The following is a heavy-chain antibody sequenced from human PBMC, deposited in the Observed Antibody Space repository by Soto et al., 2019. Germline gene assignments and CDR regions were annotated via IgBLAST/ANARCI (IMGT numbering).Heavy chain of an antibody. CDR3: ARRWQQVAPLLDV. Sequence: QVQLQQWGAGLLKPSETLSLTCAVYGGSFSGYYWSWIRKAPGKGLEWIGEINHSGSTNCNPSLKSRVTISVDTSKNQFSLKLSSVTAADTAVYYCARRWQQVAPLLDVWGKGTPVTVSS. D-gene: IGHD6-13*01. CDR2: INHSGST. V-gene: IGHV4-34*01. J-gene: IGHJ6*04. CDR1: GGSFSGYY.